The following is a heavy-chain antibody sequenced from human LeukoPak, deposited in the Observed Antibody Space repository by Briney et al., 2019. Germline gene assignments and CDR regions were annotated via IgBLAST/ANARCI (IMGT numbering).Heavy chain of an antibody. D-gene: IGHD3-22*01. CDR3: ASLNADYYDSSGPYFDL. CDR1: GGSISSYY. V-gene: IGHV4-4*07. CDR2: IYTSGST. J-gene: IGHJ2*01. Sequence: SETLSLTCTVSGGSISSYYWSWIRQPAGEGLEWIERIYTSGSTNYNPSLKSRVTMSVDTSKNQFSLKLSSVTAADTAVYYCASLNADYYDSSGPYFDLWGRGTLVTVSS.